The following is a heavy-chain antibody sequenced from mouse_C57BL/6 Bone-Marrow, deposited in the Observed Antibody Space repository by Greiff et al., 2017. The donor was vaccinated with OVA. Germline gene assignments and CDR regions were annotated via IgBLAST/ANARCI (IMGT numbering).Heavy chain of an antibody. CDR2: IYPGSGNT. CDR1: GYSFTSYY. Sequence: VQLQESGPELVKPGASVKISCKASGYSFTSYYIHWVKQRPGQGLEWIGWIYPGSGNTKYNEKFKGKATLTADTSSSTAYMQLSSLTSEDSAVYYGARRDSNYGYFDVWGTGTTVTVSS. J-gene: IGHJ1*03. CDR3: ARRDSNYGYFDV. V-gene: IGHV1-66*01. D-gene: IGHD2-5*01.